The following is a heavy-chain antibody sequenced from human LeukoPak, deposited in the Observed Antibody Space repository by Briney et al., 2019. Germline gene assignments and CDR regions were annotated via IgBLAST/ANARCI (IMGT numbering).Heavy chain of an antibody. Sequence: SGGSLRLSCAASGITLSNYGMSWVRQAPGKGLEWVAGMSDSGGRTNYADSVKGRFTISRDNPKNTLYLQMNSLRAEDTAVYFCAKRGVVIRVILVGFHREAYYFDSWSQGALVTVSS. CDR1: GITLSNYG. D-gene: IGHD3-22*01. J-gene: IGHJ4*02. V-gene: IGHV3-23*01. CDR2: MSDSGGRT. CDR3: AKRGVVIRVILVGFHREAYYFDS.